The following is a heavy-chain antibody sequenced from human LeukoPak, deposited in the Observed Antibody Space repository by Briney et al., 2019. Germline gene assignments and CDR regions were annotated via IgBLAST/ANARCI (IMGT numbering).Heavy chain of an antibody. J-gene: IGHJ3*02. CDR1: GYTFTSYY. Sequence: ASVKVSCKASGYTFTSYYMHWVRQAPGQGLEWMGIINPSGGSTSYAQKFQGRVTMTRDMSTSTVYMELSSLRSEDTAVYYCARYTYYYGSGSYFSAFDIWGQGTMVTVSS. V-gene: IGHV1-46*01. D-gene: IGHD3-10*01. CDR2: INPSGGST. CDR3: ARYTYYYGSGSYFSAFDI.